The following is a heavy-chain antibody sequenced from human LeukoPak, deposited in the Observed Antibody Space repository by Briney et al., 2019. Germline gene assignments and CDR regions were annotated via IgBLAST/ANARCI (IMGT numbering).Heavy chain of an antibody. CDR3: ARDRGSSVVAFWFDP. CDR2: IYSSGSI. CDR1: GASISSGSYY. J-gene: IGHJ5*02. V-gene: IGHV4-61*02. Sequence: SETLSLTCTVSGASISSGSYYWSWIRQPAGKGLEWIGRIYSSGSINYNPSLKSRVTISVDTSKNQFSLKLSSVTAADTAVHYCARDRGSSVVAFWFDPWGPGTLVTVSS. D-gene: IGHD6-6*01.